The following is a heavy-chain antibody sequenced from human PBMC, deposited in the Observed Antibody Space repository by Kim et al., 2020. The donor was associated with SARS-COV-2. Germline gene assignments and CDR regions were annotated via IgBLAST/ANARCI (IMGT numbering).Heavy chain of an antibody. CDR2: IIPIFGTA. D-gene: IGHD3-22*01. CDR3: ARQGRGYYDSSGDYYFDY. V-gene: IGHV1-69*13. J-gene: IGHJ4*02. Sequence: SVKVSCKASGGTFSSYAISWVRQAPGQGLEWMGGIIPIFGTANYAQKFQGRVTITADESTSTAYMELSSLRSEDTAVYYCARQGRGYYDSSGDYYFDYWGQGTLVTVSS. CDR1: GGTFSSYA.